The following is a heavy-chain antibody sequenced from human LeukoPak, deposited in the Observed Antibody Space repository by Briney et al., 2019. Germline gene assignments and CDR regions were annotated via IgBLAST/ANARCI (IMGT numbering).Heavy chain of an antibody. CDR3: ARHEYGDYGWFDP. J-gene: IGHJ5*02. CDR2: IYYSGST. D-gene: IGHD4-17*01. CDR1: GGSISSGDYY. Sequence: SETLSLTCTVSGGSISSGDYYWSWIRQPPGKGLEWIGYIYYSGSTYYNPSLKSRVTISVDTSKNQFSLKLSSVTAADTAVYYCARHEYGDYGWFDPWGQGTLVTVSS. V-gene: IGHV4-30-4*01.